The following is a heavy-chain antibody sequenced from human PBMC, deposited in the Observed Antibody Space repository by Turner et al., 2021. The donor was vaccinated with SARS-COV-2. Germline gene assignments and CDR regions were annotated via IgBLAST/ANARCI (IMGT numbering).Heavy chain of an antibody. D-gene: IGHD3-22*01. J-gene: IGHJ4*02. Sequence: EVQLVESGGGLVKPGGSLRLSCAASGFTFSSYSMTWVRQAPGKGLEWVSYISSSSSYIYYADSVKGRFTISRDNAKNSLYLQMNSLRAEDTAVYYCARERYDSSGSESYYFDYWGQGTLVTVSS. V-gene: IGHV3-21*01. CDR3: ARERYDSSGSESYYFDY. CDR1: GFTFSSYS. CDR2: ISSSSSYI.